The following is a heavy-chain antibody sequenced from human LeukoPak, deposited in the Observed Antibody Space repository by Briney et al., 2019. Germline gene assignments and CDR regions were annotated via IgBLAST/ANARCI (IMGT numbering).Heavy chain of an antibody. Sequence: GGSLRLSCAASGFTFSSYSMNWVRQAPGKGLEWVSHISSSTSSIYYADSVKGRFTISRDNAKNSLYLQMNSLRAEDTAVYYCARYRYGYLDYWVQGTLVTVSS. D-gene: IGHD5-18*01. J-gene: IGHJ4*02. CDR1: GFTFSSYS. V-gene: IGHV3-48*04. CDR2: ISSSTSSI. CDR3: ARYRYGYLDY.